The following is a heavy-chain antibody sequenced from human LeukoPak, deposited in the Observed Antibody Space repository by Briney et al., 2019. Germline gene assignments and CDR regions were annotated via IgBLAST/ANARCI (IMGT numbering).Heavy chain of an antibody. J-gene: IGHJ6*03. Sequence: ASVKVSCKASGGTFSSYAISWVRQAPGQGLEWMGGIIPIFGTANYAQKFQGRVTITADKSTSTAYMELSSLRSEDTAVYYCARVILEVITDYYYMDVWGKGTTVTVSS. V-gene: IGHV1-69*06. D-gene: IGHD3-22*01. CDR3: ARVILEVITDYYYMDV. CDR1: GGTFSSYA. CDR2: IIPIFGTA.